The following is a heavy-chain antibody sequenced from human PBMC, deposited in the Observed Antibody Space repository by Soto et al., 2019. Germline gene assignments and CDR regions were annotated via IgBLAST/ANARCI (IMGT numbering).Heavy chain of an antibody. CDR3: ARGDRVWTPSYFDY. V-gene: IGHV1-3*01. D-gene: IGHD1-1*01. Sequence: ASVKVSCKASGYTFTSYAMHWERQAPGQRLEWMGWINAGNGNTKYSQKFQGRVTITRDTSASTAYMELSSLRSEDTAVYYCARGDRVWTPSYFDYWGQGTLVTVSS. CDR1: GYTFTSYA. CDR2: INAGNGNT. J-gene: IGHJ4*02.